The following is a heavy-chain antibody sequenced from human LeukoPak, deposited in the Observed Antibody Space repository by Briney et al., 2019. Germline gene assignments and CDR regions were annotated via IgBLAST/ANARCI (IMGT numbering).Heavy chain of an antibody. D-gene: IGHD5-12*01. Sequence: GGSLRLSCAASGFTVSSNYMSWVRQAPGKGLEWVTYMRGDGSDIFYVDSVKGRFTISRDNAKNSLYLQMNGLRAEDTAVYYCARVNNIRGFSGYDYWGQGTLVTVSS. J-gene: IGHJ4*02. CDR2: MRGDGSDI. CDR1: GFTVSSNY. CDR3: ARVNNIRGFSGYDY. V-gene: IGHV3-7*01.